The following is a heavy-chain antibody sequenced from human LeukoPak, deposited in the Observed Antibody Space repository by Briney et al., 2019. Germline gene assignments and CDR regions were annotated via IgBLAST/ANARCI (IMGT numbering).Heavy chain of an antibody. CDR2: ISYDGSNK. Sequence: GGSLRLSCAASGFTFSSYAMHWVRQAPGKGLEWVAVISYDGSNKYYADSVKGRFTISRDNSKNTLYLQMNSLRAEDTAVYYCASRLRPYYYDSSGYYGESFNAFDIWGQGTMVTVSS. CDR3: ASRLRPYYYDSSGYYGESFNAFDI. D-gene: IGHD3-22*01. CDR1: GFTFSSYA. V-gene: IGHV3-30*04. J-gene: IGHJ3*02.